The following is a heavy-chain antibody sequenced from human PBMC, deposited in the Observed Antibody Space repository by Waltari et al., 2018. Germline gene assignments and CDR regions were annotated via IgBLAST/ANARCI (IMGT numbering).Heavy chain of an antibody. Sequence: QVQLQQWGAGLLKPSETLSLTCGVNGGSLSGYWWTWIRQPPGKGLEGIGEISYSGGTQYNPSLKSRVTMSLDTSKKQFSLQLTSVTAADTAVYYCARNGPYYSVDYWGQGTLVTVSS. CDR3: ARNGPYYSVDY. CDR1: GGSLSGYW. J-gene: IGHJ4*02. D-gene: IGHD3-22*01. CDR2: ISYSGGT. V-gene: IGHV4-34*01.